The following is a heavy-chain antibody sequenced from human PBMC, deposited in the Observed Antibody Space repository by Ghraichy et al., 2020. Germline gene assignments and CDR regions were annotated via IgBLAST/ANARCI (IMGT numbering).Heavy chain of an antibody. J-gene: IGHJ4*02. D-gene: IGHD3-10*01. CDR2: IIPIFGTA. CDR1: GGTFSSYA. CDR3: ARTFFHYYGSGREGYFDY. Sequence: SVKVSCKASGGTFSSYAISWVRQAPGQGLEWMGGIIPIFGTANYAQKFQGRVTITADESTSTAYMELSSLRSEDTAVYYCARTFFHYYGSGREGYFDYWGQGTLVTVSS. V-gene: IGHV1-69*13.